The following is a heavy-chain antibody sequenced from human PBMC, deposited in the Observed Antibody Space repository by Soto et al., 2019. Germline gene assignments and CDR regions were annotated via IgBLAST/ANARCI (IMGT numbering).Heavy chain of an antibody. D-gene: IGHD3-9*01. Sequence: GGSLRLSCAASGFTFSSYGMHWVRQAPGKGLEWVAVISYDGSNKYYADSVKGRFTISRDNSKNTLYLQMNSLRAEDTAVYYCARDKDWAFDYWGQGTLVTVSS. J-gene: IGHJ4*02. CDR1: GFTFSSYG. CDR3: ARDKDWAFDY. V-gene: IGHV3-30*03. CDR2: ISYDGSNK.